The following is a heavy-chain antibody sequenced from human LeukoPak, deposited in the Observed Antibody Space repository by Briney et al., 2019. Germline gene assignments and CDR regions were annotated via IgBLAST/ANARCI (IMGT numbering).Heavy chain of an antibody. CDR3: ARSIAAAGTLSYFQH. D-gene: IGHD6-13*01. J-gene: IGHJ1*01. CDR2: IYYSGST. CDR1: GGSISSYY. Sequence: SETLSLTCTVSGGSISSYYWSWIRQPPGKGLEWIGYIYYSGSTNYNPSLKSRVTISVDTSKNQFSLKLSSVTAADTAVYYCARSIAAAGTLSYFQHWGQGTLVTVSS. V-gene: IGHV4-59*01.